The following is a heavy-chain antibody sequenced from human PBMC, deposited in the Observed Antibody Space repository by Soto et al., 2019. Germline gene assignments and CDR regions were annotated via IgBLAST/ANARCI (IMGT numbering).Heavy chain of an antibody. J-gene: IGHJ6*02. V-gene: IGHV1-2*02. Sequence: SSVKVSCTYSGYTFTCYYMQWVRQAPGQGLEWMGWINPNSGGTNYAQKFQGRVTMTRDTSISTAYMELSRLRSDDTAVYYCAREAIEKRRYSCFGMDLCSQATTV. CDR1: GYTFTCYY. CDR2: INPNSGGT. CDR3: AREAIEKRRYSCFGMDL.